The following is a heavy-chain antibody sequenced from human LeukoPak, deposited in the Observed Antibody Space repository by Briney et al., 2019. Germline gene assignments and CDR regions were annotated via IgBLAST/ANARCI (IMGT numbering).Heavy chain of an antibody. CDR2: INQDGSEK. CDR1: GFNFNNYW. Sequence: GGSLRLSCAASGFNFNNYWMSWVRQAPGKGLEWVANINQDGSEKYYVNSVKGRFTIFRDSAKDSLYLQMIRLRAEDTAVYYCARDWTGTTDLGWFDPWGQGTLVTVSS. CDR3: ARDWTGTTDLGWFDP. V-gene: IGHV3-7*03. D-gene: IGHD1-7*01. J-gene: IGHJ5*02.